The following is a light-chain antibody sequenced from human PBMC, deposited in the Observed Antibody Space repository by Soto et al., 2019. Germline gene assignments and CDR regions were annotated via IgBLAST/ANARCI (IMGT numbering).Light chain of an antibody. J-gene: IGKJ4*01. CDR2: GAS. CDR1: QGICNW. CDR3: QHANTSPLT. Sequence: DIQMTQSPSSVSASVGDRVAITCRASQGICNWLAWYEQIPGEAPNLLIYGASTLHIGVRSRFSGSGSGTALTLPIRSLQPGDSASYNYQHANTSPLTLGGGGKVDFK. V-gene: IGKV1-12*01.